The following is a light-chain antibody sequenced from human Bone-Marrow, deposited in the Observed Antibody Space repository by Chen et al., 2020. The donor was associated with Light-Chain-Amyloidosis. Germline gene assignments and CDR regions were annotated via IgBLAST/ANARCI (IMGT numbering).Light chain of an antibody. V-gene: IGLV3-21*02. CDR2: DDS. J-gene: IGLJ3*02. CDR3: QVWDRSSDRPV. Sequence: SYVLTQPSSVSVAPGQTATIACGGNNIGSTSVHWYQQTPGQAPLQVVYDDSDRPSGLPERLSGSTSGNTATLTISRVEAGDEADYYCQVWDRSSDRPVFGGGTKLTVL. CDR1: NIGSTS.